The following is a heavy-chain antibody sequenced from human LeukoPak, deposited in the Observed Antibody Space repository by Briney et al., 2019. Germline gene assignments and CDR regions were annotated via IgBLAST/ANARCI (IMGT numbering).Heavy chain of an antibody. D-gene: IGHD3-16*02. CDR1: GYTFTSYG. J-gene: IGHJ4*02. Sequence: ASVKVSCKASGYTFTSYGISWVRQAPGQGLEWMGWISAYNGNTNYAQKFQGRVTMTEDTSTDTAYMELSSLRSEDTAVCYCATVGLLRLGELSSACENWGQGTLVTVSS. CDR2: ISAYNGNT. V-gene: IGHV1-18*01. CDR3: ATVGLLRLGELSSACEN.